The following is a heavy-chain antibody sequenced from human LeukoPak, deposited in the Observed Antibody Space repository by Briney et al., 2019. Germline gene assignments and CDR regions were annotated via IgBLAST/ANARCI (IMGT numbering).Heavy chain of an antibody. D-gene: IGHD2-2*01. J-gene: IGHJ5*02. CDR3: ARGGDCSSTSCYPYHWFDP. CDR1: GFTFSNYS. CDR2: ISSSSSTI. Sequence: GGSLRLSCAASGFTFSNYSMNWVRRAPGKGLEWVSYISSSSSTIYYADSVKGRFTISRDNAKNSLYLQMNSLRAEDTAVYYCARGGDCSSTSCYPYHWFDPWGQGTLVTVSS. V-gene: IGHV3-48*01.